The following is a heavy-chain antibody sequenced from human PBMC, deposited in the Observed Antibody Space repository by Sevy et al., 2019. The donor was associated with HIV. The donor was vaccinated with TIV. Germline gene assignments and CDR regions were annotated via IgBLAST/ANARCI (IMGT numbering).Heavy chain of an antibody. CDR3: ARRAHTNTATGPNDY. V-gene: IGHV4-34*01. Sequence: SETLSLTCAVYGGSFSGYYWSWIRQPPGKGLEWIGEINHSGSTNYNPSLKSRVTISVDTSKNQFSLKLSSVTAADTAVYYCARRAHTNTATGPNDYWGQGTLVTVSS. CDR2: INHSGST. D-gene: IGHD5-18*01. J-gene: IGHJ4*02. CDR1: GGSFSGYY.